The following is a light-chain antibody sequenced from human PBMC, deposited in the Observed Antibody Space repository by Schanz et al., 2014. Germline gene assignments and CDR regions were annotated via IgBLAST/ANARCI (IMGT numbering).Light chain of an antibody. Sequence: QSALTQPASVSGSPGQSITISCSGTGNDIGMYNLVSWYQQHPGKAPKLIIYEGSARASGVPDRFSGSKSGNTASLTISGLQAEDEADYYCWSYAGTYTWVFGGGTKLTVL. CDR1: GNDIGMYNL. J-gene: IGLJ3*02. CDR3: WSYAGTYTWV. V-gene: IGLV2-23*01. CDR2: EGS.